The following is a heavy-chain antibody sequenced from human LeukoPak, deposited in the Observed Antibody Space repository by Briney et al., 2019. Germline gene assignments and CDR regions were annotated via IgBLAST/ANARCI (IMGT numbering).Heavy chain of an antibody. Sequence: SETLSLTCAVYGGSFSGYYWSWIRQPPGKGLEWIGEINHSGSTNYNPSLKSRVTISVDTSKNQFSLKPSSVTAADTAVYYCARGRATLRFLEWLLYDGWFDPWGQGTLVTVSS. CDR2: INHSGST. J-gene: IGHJ5*02. CDR3: ARGRATLRFLEWLLYDGWFDP. CDR1: GGSFSGYY. V-gene: IGHV4-34*01. D-gene: IGHD3-3*01.